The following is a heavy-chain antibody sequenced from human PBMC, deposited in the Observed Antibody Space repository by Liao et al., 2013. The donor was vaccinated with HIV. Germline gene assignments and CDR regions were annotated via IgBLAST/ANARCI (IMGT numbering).Heavy chain of an antibody. D-gene: IGHD3-10*01. CDR1: GGSISSGSYY. J-gene: IGHJ4*02. V-gene: IGHV4-61*02. CDR3: ARGHITRYHYYXGSGNPYFDS. CDR2: IYTSGST. Sequence: QVQLQESGPGLVKPSQTLSLTCTVSGGSISSGSYYCSWIRQSAGKGLEWIGRIYTSGSTNYNPSLKSRVTISVDTSKNQFSLKLSSVTAADTAVYYCARGHITRYHYYXGSGNPYFDSWGQGTLVTVSS.